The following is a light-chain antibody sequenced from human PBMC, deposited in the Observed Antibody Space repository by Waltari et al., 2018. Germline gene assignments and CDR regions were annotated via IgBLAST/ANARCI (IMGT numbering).Light chain of an antibody. Sequence: SYVLTQPPSVSVAPGQTANLTCGGNQLGRKIEHWYQQKPGQAPWLVVYDDRARPSGIPERFSGSNSGNTAALTISRVEAGDEADYFCQVWDSSGDPVIFGGGTKLTVL. J-gene: IGLJ2*01. V-gene: IGLV3-21*02. CDR1: QLGRKI. CDR2: DDR. CDR3: QVWDSSGDPVI.